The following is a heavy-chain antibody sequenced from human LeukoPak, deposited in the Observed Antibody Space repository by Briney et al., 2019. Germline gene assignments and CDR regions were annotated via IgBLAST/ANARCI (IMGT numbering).Heavy chain of an antibody. CDR1: GYTFTGYY. Sequence: ASVTVSCTASGYTFTGYYMHWVRQAPGQGLEWMGWINPNSGGTNYAQKFQGWVTMTRDTSISTAYMELSRLRSDDTAVYYCARAAAAGVLDYWGQGTLVTVSS. V-gene: IGHV1-2*04. CDR3: ARAAAAGVLDY. J-gene: IGHJ4*02. CDR2: INPNSGGT. D-gene: IGHD6-13*01.